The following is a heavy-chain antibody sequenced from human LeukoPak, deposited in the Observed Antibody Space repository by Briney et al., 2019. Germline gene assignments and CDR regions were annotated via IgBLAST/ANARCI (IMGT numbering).Heavy chain of an antibody. J-gene: IGHJ4*02. Sequence: GAPLKISCKGSGSRFTSYWIGWVRKLPGKGLEWMGIIYPGDSDTSYSPSFQAQVTISADQSITPPSLHWGSLHASTPPIIYVARHGTLTTVNADFDYWGQGTLVSVSS. D-gene: IGHD4-11*01. CDR1: GSRFTSYW. V-gene: IGHV5-51*01. CDR3: ARHGTLTTVNADFDY. CDR2: IYPGDSDT.